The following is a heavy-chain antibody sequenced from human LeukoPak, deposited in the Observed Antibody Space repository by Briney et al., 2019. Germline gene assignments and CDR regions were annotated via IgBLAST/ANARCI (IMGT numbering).Heavy chain of an antibody. CDR2: ISGSGTTI. Sequence: GGSLRLSCAASGFSFSDYYISWIRQAPGKGLEWISYISGSGTTIYYADSVKGRFTISRDNAKNSLYLQMNSLRAEDTAVYYCARDDRGDTIDYWGQGTLATVSS. CDR3: ARDDRGDTIDY. J-gene: IGHJ4*02. D-gene: IGHD3-10*01. V-gene: IGHV3-11*04. CDR1: GFSFSDYY.